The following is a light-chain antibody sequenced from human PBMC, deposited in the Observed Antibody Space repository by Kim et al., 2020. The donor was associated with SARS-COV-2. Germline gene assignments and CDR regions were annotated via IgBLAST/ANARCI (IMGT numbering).Light chain of an antibody. CDR2: EDN. CDR3: QSYDSSNHVV. J-gene: IGLJ2*01. Sequence: KTVTISCTRSSGSIASSYVQWYQQRPGSAPTTVIYEDNQRPSGVPDRFSGSIDSSSNSASLTISGLKTEDEADCYCQSYDSSNHVVFGGGTQLTVL. V-gene: IGLV6-57*03. CDR1: SGSIASSY.